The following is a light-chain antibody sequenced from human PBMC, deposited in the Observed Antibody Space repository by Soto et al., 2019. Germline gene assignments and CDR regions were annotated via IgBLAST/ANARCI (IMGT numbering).Light chain of an antibody. CDR1: SSDVGSYNL. V-gene: IGLV2-23*02. J-gene: IGLJ1*01. CDR2: EVS. CDR3: CSYADTTTRYV. Sequence: QSALTQPASVSGSPGQSITISCTGTSSDVGSYNLVSWYQQHPGKAPKLMIYEVSKRPSGVSNRFSGSKSGNTASLTISGRQPEDAADYTSCSYADTTTRYVFGTGPKLTVL.